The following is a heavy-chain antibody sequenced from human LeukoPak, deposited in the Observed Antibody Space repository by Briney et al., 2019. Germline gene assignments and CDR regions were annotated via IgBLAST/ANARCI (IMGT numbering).Heavy chain of an antibody. V-gene: IGHV1-46*01. Sequence: GASVKVSCKASGYTFTSYYMHWVRQAPGQGLEWMGIINPSGGSTSYAQKFQGRVTMTRDTSTSTVYMELSSLRSEDTAVYYCARGRENYYGSGSSNYMDVWGKGTTVTISS. J-gene: IGHJ6*03. CDR2: INPSGGST. CDR1: GYTFTSYY. CDR3: ARGRENYYGSGSSNYMDV. D-gene: IGHD3-10*01.